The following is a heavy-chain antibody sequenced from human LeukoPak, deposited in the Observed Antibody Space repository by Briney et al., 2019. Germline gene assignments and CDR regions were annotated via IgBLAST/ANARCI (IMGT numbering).Heavy chain of an antibody. CDR1: GFSFSDYY. CDR3: VRGGQCSGGSCYADYFYYYMDV. D-gene: IGHD2-15*01. CDR2: ISYGGGNK. V-gene: IGHV3-11*04. J-gene: IGHJ6*03. Sequence: GGSLRLSCAASGFSFSDYYINWIRQAPGKGLEWVSYISYGGGNKHYADSVKGRFTVSRDNAKNSVILQMNSLRDEDTAVYYCVRGGQCSGGSCYADYFYYYMDVWGKGTTVTVSS.